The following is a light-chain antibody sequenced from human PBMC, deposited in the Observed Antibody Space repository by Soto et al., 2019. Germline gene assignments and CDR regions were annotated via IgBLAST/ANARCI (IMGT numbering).Light chain of an antibody. CDR2: DVS. J-gene: IGLJ2*01. CDR3: SSYAGSNNLV. Sequence: QAVLTQPPSASGSPGQSVTISCTGTSSDVGGYNYVSWYQQHPGKAPKLMIYDVSKRPSGVPDRFSGSKSGNTASLTVSGLQAGDEADYYCSSYAGSNNLVFGGGTKLTVL. V-gene: IGLV2-8*01. CDR1: SSDVGGYNY.